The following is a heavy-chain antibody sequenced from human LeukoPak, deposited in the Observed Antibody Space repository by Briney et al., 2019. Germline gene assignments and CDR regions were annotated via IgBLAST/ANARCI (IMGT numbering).Heavy chain of an antibody. D-gene: IGHD6-19*01. J-gene: IGHJ4*02. CDR3: GRLXDVSCWPFDY. CDR2: IRYSGRT. V-gene: IGHV4-59*01. Sequence: SETLSLTCTASDDSISRDFWTWIRQPPGKGLEWIGYIRYSGRTEYNPSLKSRVTISIQTSKNQFSLKLTSVTAADTAIYYCGRLXDVSCWPFDYWGQGILVTVSS. CDR1: DDSISRDF.